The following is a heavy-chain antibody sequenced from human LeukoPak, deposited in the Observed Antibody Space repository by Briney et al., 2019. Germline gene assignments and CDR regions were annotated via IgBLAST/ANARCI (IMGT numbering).Heavy chain of an antibody. V-gene: IGHV3-66*01. CDR3: ARATYYYGSGILGSDY. D-gene: IGHD3-10*01. Sequence: GGSLRLSCAASGFTVSSNYMGWVRQAPGKGLEWVSVIYSGGSTYYAGSVKGRFTISRDNSKNTLYLQMNSLRAEDTAVYYCARATYYYGSGILGSDYWGQGTLVTVSS. J-gene: IGHJ4*02. CDR1: GFTVSSNY. CDR2: IYSGGST.